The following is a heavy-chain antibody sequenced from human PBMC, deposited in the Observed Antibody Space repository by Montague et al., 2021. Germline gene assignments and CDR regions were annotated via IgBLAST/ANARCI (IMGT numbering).Heavy chain of an antibody. J-gene: IGHJ5*02. CDR2: IYYNGTT. D-gene: IGHD2-15*01. CDR1: GGSISSASYY. CDR3: ARSLYCRGGSCYSGFDP. Sequence: SETLSLTCTVSGGSISSASYYWGWIRQPPGKGPEFIGVIYYNGTTYHNPSLKSRVTVSMDTSKNQFSLKLSSVTAADTAMYYCARSLYCRGGSCYSGFDPWGQGTLVTASS. V-gene: IGHV4-39*01.